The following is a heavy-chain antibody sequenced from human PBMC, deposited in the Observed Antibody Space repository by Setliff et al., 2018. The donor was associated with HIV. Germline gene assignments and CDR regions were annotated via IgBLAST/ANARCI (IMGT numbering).Heavy chain of an antibody. D-gene: IGHD3-10*01. CDR1: GGSFSNYY. V-gene: IGHV4-34*01. J-gene: IGHJ4*02. CDR3: ARARGPEGYFDS. CDR2: IYYSGST. Sequence: SETLSLTCAVYGGSFSNYYWSWIRQPPGKGLEWIGTIYYSGSTYYKSSLKSRLTISVDTSKNQFSLKMSSVTAADTAVYYCARARGPEGYFDSWGQGTLVTVSS.